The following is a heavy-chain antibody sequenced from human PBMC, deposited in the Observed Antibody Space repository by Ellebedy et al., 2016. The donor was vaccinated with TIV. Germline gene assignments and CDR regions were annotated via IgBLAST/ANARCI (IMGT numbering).Heavy chain of an antibody. CDR2: ISGSGGST. V-gene: IGHV3-23*01. Sequence: GESLKISCAASGFTFSSYWMHWVRQAPGKGLEWVSAISGSGGSTYNADSVKGRFTISRDNSKNTLYLQMNSLRAEDTAVYYCAKDRYYGSGSYSDYWGQGTLVTVSS. D-gene: IGHD3-10*01. CDR3: AKDRYYGSGSYSDY. J-gene: IGHJ4*02. CDR1: GFTFSSYW.